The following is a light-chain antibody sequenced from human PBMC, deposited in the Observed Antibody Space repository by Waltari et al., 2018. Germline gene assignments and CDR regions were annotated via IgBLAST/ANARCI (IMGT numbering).Light chain of an antibody. CDR3: MQALQSPRT. CDR1: QSLLHSNGYNY. V-gene: IGKV2-28*01. Sequence: DIVMTQSPLSLPVTPGEPASISCRSSQSLLHSNGYNYLDWYLQKPGQSPQLLMYLGSSRASGVPDRFSGSGSCTDFTLKISRVEAEDVGVYYCMQALQSPRTFGQGTKVEIK. J-gene: IGKJ1*01. CDR2: LGS.